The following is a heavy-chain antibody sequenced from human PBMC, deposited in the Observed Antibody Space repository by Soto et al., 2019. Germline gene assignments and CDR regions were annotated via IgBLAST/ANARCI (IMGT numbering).Heavy chain of an antibody. CDR1: GFTFSSYG. D-gene: IGHD3-3*01. Sequence: GGFPRLSCAASGFTFSSYGMHWGRQAPGKGVEGGAVISYDGSNKYYADSVKGRFTISRDNSKNTLYLQMNSLRAEDTAVYYCAREKSRVLRFLEWLPAGRWLDPWGQGTLVTVSS. CDR3: AREKSRVLRFLEWLPAGRWLDP. J-gene: IGHJ5*02. CDR2: ISYDGSNK. V-gene: IGHV3-30*03.